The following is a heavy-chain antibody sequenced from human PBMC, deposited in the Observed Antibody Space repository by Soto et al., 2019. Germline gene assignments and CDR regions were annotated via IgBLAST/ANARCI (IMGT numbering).Heavy chain of an antibody. D-gene: IGHD4-4*01. CDR2: IYPGDSDT. V-gene: IGHV5-51*01. Sequence: PGESLKISCKCSGYSFTSYWIGWVRQMPGKGLEWMGIIYPGDSDTRYSPSFQGQVTISADKSISTAYLQWSSLKASDTAMYYCARHRMTTVTTHPYYCYGMDVWGQGTTVTVSS. CDR3: ARHRMTTVTTHPYYCYGMDV. J-gene: IGHJ6*02. CDR1: GYSFTSYW.